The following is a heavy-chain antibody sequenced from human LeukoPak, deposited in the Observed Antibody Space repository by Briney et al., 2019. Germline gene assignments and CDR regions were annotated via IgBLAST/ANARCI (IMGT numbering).Heavy chain of an antibody. CDR3: AKDRSKTVTTNLLVY. D-gene: IGHD4-17*01. CDR2: ISYDGSNK. CDR1: GFTFSSYA. Sequence: GGSLRLSCAASGFTFSSYAMHWVRQAPGKVLEWVAVISYDGSNKYYADSVKGRFTIPRDNSKNTLYLQMNSLRAEDTAVYYCAKDRSKTVTTNLLVYWGQGTLVTVSS. J-gene: IGHJ4*02. V-gene: IGHV3-30*04.